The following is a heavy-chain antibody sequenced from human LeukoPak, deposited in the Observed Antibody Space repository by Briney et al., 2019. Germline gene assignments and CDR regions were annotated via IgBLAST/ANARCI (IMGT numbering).Heavy chain of an antibody. CDR2: ISPHTYAT. D-gene: IGHD2-8*01. V-gene: IGHV1-18*01. CDR1: GYTFNNFV. CDR3: ARGQSMYY. Sequence: ASVTVSCKASGYTFNNFVISWVRQAPAQGLEWVGWISPHTYATRYAEKVQGRVSMTTDTSTTTVYMELRSLTSDDTAVYFCARGQSMYYWGQGTPVTVSS. J-gene: IGHJ4*02.